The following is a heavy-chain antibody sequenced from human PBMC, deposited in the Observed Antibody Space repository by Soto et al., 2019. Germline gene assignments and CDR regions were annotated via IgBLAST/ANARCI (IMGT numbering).Heavy chain of an antibody. CDR2: INAGNGNT. CDR3: ARGMYYYDRSGDYYGGVLGIGMDG. Sequence: VQLSCKASGYTFTSYAMHWVRQAPGQRLEWMRWINAGNGNTKYSQKFQGRVTTTRDTSASTAYMDLSSLRPADTAVHYCARGMYYYDRSGDYYGGVLGIGMDGWGQGTTVAVAS. V-gene: IGHV1-3*01. CDR1: GYTFTSYA. J-gene: IGHJ6*02. D-gene: IGHD3-22*01.